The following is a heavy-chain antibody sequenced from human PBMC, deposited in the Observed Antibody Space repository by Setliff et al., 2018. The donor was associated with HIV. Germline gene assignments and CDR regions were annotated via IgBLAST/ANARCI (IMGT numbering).Heavy chain of an antibody. D-gene: IGHD1-26*01. CDR2: INHTGNT. J-gene: IGHJ4*02. V-gene: IGHV4-34*01. CDR1: GGSFSCYH. Sequence: SETLSLTCAVYGGSFSCYHWNWIRQFPGKGLEWIGEINHTGNTQYNPSLKSRVTMSEETSKNQFSLKLKSVTAADTAIYFCARGKGGLVGPAEFDYWGPGTLVTVSS. CDR3: ARGKGGLVGPAEFDY.